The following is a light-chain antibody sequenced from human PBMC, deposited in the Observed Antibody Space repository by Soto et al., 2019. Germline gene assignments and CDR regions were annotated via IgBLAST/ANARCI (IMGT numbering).Light chain of an antibody. Sequence: DIVLTQSPDSLAVSLGERATINCKSSQSVLYSSDNKNYLTWYQQKPGQPPKLLIYWASTRESGVPDRFSGSGSGKDFTLTISSLQAEDVAVYYCQQNYRSPWTFGQGTKVEIK. J-gene: IGKJ1*01. V-gene: IGKV4-1*01. CDR3: QQNYRSPWT. CDR1: QSVLYSSDNKNY. CDR2: WAS.